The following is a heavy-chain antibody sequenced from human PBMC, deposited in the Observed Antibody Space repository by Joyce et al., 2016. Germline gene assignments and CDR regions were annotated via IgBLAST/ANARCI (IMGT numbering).Heavy chain of an antibody. Sequence: QVQLVQSGAEVKKPGASVKVSCKVSGYTLSDLSIHWVRQAPGKGLEWMGGFVREDGGTMSAQKFQDGLTMTEDTTSRTAYMELSSLRSEDTAVYYCGLDGTRTTGDTPFLEYWGQGTPVTVSS. CDR2: FVREDGGT. J-gene: IGHJ4*02. CDR3: GLDGTRTTGDTPFLEY. CDR1: GYTLSDLS. V-gene: IGHV1-24*01. D-gene: IGHD3-3*01.